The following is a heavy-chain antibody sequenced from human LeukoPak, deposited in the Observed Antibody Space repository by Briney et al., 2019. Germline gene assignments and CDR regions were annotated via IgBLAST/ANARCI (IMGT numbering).Heavy chain of an antibody. D-gene: IGHD3-22*01. Sequence: SVTDTFMATGGTFSSYGITWVRQAPGQGLEWMGRIIPIFGTVKYVQKFQSRVTITADTSTSTAYMELSSLRSEDTAVYYCARTNYYDSSGYQGAGTYYYGMDVWGQGPTVTVSS. CDR2: IIPIFGTV. CDR1: GGTFSSYG. CDR3: ARTNYYDSSGYQGAGTYYYGMDV. V-gene: IGHV1-69*06. J-gene: IGHJ6*02.